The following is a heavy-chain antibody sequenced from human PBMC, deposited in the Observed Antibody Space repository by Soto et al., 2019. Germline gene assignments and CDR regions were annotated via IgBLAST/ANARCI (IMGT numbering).Heavy chain of an antibody. CDR1: GYTFTSYA. D-gene: IGHD5-12*01. CDR2: INAGNGNT. Sequence: QVQLVQSGAEVKKPGASVKVSCKASGYTFTSYAMHWVRQAPGQRLEGMGWINAGNGNTKYSQKFQGRVTITRDTAASTAYMELSSLRSEDTAVYYCARENAVATACGGNYYYYGMDVWGQGTTVTVSS. CDR3: ARENAVATACGGNYYYYGMDV. V-gene: IGHV1-3*01. J-gene: IGHJ6*02.